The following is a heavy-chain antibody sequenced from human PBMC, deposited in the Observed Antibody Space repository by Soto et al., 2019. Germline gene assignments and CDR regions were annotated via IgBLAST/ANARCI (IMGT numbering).Heavy chain of an antibody. CDR2: IYHSGST. CDR3: ARSTYYEYFQH. D-gene: IGHD1-26*01. Sequence: PSETLSLTCTFSGGSISSYYWSWIRPPPGKGLEWIAYIYHSGSTNYNPSLKSRVTISVDTSRDQFSLKLSSVTPADTAIYYCARSTYYEYFQHWGQGALVTVS. CDR1: GGSISSYY. J-gene: IGHJ1*01. V-gene: IGHV4-59*01.